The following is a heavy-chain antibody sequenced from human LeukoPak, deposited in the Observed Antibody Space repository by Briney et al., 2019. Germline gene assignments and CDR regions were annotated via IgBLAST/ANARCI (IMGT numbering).Heavy chain of an antibody. Sequence: GGSLRLSCAASGFIFNNYNMNWVRQAPGKGLEWVANIKQDGSEIYYLDSVKGRFTISRDNAKNALYLQMNFLRAEDTAVYYCARDCAVAVWTFDCWGQGTLVTVSS. D-gene: IGHD6-19*01. V-gene: IGHV3-7*01. CDR1: GFIFNNYN. CDR3: ARDCAVAVWTFDC. J-gene: IGHJ4*02. CDR2: IKQDGSEI.